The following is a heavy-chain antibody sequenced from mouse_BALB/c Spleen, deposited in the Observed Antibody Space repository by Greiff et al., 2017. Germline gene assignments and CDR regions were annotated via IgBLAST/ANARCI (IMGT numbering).Heavy chain of an antibody. V-gene: IGHV5-17*02. J-gene: IGHJ3*01. CDR1: GFTFSSFG. Sequence: EVKLMESGGGLVQPGGSRKLSCAASGFTFSSFGMHWVRQAPEKGLEWVAYISSGSSTIYYADTVKGRFTISRDNPKNTLFLQMTSLRSEDTAMYYCARWGNFAYWGQGTLVTVSA. D-gene: IGHD2-1*01. CDR3: ARWGNFAY. CDR2: ISSGSSTI.